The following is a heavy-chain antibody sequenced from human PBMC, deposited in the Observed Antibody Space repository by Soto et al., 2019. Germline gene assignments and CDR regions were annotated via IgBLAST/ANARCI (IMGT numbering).Heavy chain of an antibody. D-gene: IGHD1-26*01. CDR3: ARGWELSQASWSDP. CDR1: GGTFSSYA. J-gene: IGHJ5*02. V-gene: IGHV1-69*13. CDR2: IIPIFGTA. Sequence: GASVKVSCKVSGGTFSSYAISWVRQAPGQGLEWMGGIIPIFGTANYAQKFQGRVTITADESTSTAYMELSSLRSEDTAVYYCARGWELSQASWSDPWGQGTLVTVSS.